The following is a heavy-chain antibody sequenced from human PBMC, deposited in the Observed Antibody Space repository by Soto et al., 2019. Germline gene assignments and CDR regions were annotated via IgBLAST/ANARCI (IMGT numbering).Heavy chain of an antibody. Sequence: PGWSLRLSCAATGFTFSVYAMTWVRQAPGKXLEWVSAVTANGGSTYSADSVKGRFTISRDNSKNTLFLQMNSLRAEDTAVYYCASLGVGDWANYYYYYGMDVWGQGTTVTVSS. CDR1: GFTFSVYA. CDR2: VTANGGST. J-gene: IGHJ6*02. D-gene: IGHD2-21*02. CDR3: ASLGVGDWANYYYYYGMDV. V-gene: IGHV3-23*01.